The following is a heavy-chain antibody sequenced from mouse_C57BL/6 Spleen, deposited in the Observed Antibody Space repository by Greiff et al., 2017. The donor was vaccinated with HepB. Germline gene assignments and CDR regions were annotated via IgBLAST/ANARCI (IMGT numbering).Heavy chain of an antibody. CDR2: INPSSGYT. CDR3: AKRGITTGVGGYFDV. Sequence: QVQLQQSGAELARPGASVKMSCKASGYTFTSYTMHWVKQRPGQGLEWIGYINPSSGYTKYNQKFKDKATLTADNSSSTAYMQLSSLTSEDSAVYYCAKRGITTGVGGYFDVWGTGTTVTVSS. V-gene: IGHV1-4*01. J-gene: IGHJ1*03. CDR1: GYTFTSYT. D-gene: IGHD1-1*01.